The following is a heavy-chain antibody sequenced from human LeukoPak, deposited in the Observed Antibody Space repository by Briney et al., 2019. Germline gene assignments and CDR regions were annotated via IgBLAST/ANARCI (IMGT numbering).Heavy chain of an antibody. CDR1: GYTFTSYH. J-gene: IGHJ4*02. CDR3: ARDLGPMDYYDSSGYYYPDY. V-gene: IGHV1-46*01. CDR2: INLSGGST. D-gene: IGHD3-22*01. Sequence: ASVKVSCKASGYTFTSYHMHWVRQAPGQGLEWMGKINLSGGSTTYAQKFQGRVTMTRDTSTSTVYMELSSLRSEDTAVYYCARDLGPMDYYDSSGYYYPDYWGQGTLVTVSS.